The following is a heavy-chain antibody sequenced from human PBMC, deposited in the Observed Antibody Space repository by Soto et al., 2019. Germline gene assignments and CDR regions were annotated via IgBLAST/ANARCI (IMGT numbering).Heavy chain of an antibody. CDR1: GFTFSSYG. J-gene: IGHJ6*02. Sequence: GGSLRLSCAASGFTFSSYGMHWVRQAPGKGLEWVAVISYDGSNKYYADSVKGRFTISRDNSKNTLYLLMNSLRAEDTAVYYCEKGDGFDWSMDVWGQGTTVTVSS. CDR3: EKGDGFDWSMDV. V-gene: IGHV3-30*18. D-gene: IGHD3-9*01. CDR2: ISYDGSNK.